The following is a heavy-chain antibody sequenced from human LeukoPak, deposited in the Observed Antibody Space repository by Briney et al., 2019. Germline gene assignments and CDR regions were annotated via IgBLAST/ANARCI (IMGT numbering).Heavy chain of an antibody. CDR3: ARSYHGDYRPGY. V-gene: IGHV4-59*08. J-gene: IGHJ4*02. CDR2: ISYSGST. CDR1: GGAISSNY. Sequence: PSETLSLTCTASGGAISSNYWNWIRQPPGKGLEWIGYISYSGSTNYNPSLKSRVTISVDTSKNQFSLKLSSVTAADTAVYYCARSYHGDYRPGYWGQGTLVTVSS. D-gene: IGHD4-17*01.